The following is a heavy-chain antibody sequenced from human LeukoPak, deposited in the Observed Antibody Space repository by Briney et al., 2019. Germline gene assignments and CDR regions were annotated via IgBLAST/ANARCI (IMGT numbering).Heavy chain of an antibody. D-gene: IGHD1-14*01. Sequence: SETLSLTCAVYGGSFSGYYWSWIRQPPGKGLEWIGEINHSGSTNYNPSLKSRVTISVDTSKNQFSLKLSAVTAADTAVYYCARGFGNYYMDVWGKGTTVTVSS. J-gene: IGHJ6*03. CDR2: INHSGST. CDR1: GGSFSGYY. V-gene: IGHV4-34*01. CDR3: ARGFGNYYMDV.